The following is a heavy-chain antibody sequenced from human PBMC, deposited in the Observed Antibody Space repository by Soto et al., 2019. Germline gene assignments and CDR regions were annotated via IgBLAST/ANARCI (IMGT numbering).Heavy chain of an antibody. V-gene: IGHV3-11*01. D-gene: IGHD6-19*01. J-gene: IGHJ4*02. CDR1: GFTFSDYY. Sequence: GGSLSLSCAASGFTFSDYYMSWIRQAPGKGLEWVSYISSSGSTIYYADSVKGRFTISRDNAKNSLYLQMNSLRAEDTAVYYCARVDLSSGWYERVLYYFDYWGQGTLVTVSS. CDR3: ARVDLSSGWYERVLYYFDY. CDR2: ISSSGSTI.